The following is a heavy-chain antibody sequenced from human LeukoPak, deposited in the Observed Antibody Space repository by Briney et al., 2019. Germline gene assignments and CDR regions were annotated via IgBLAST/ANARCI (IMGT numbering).Heavy chain of an antibody. CDR1: GGSFSGYY. CDR3: ARGLIKNWNPHNWFDP. Sequence: PSETLSLTCAVYGGSFSGYYWSWLRQPPGKGLEWIGEINHSGRTNYNPSLTSRVTISVDTSKNQFSLKLTSVTAADTAVYYCARGLIKNWNPHNWFDPWGQGTLVTVSS. V-gene: IGHV4-34*01. D-gene: IGHD1-1*01. J-gene: IGHJ5*02. CDR2: INHSGRT.